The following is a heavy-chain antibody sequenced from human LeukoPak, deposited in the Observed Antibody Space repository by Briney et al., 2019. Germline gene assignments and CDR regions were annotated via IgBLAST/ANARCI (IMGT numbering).Heavy chain of an antibody. V-gene: IGHV3-74*01. CDR3: GRGGVPAAKDY. Sequence: GPSHRLSCHAYGITVSSSYTHWVRQAPREGMVWVLHVKVDGSTTAYADYVKGRFTISRDKAKNTLYLQMNSLRAEDTAVYYCGRGGVPAAKDYWGQGTLVTVSS. D-gene: IGHD2-2*01. J-gene: IGHJ4*02. CDR2: VKVDGSTT. CDR1: GITVSSSY.